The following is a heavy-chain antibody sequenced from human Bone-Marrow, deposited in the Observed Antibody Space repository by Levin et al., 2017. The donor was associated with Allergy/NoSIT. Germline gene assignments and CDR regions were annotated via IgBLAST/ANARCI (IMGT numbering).Heavy chain of an antibody. CDR1: GFTFNNYW. CDR3: TRDLGGEAGY. V-gene: IGHV3-74*01. CDR2: INEDGSTT. J-gene: IGHJ4*02. D-gene: IGHD3-16*01. Sequence: AGGSLRLSCAASGFTFNNYWMHWVRQVPGKGLVWVSRINEDGSTTNYADSVKGRFTISRDNAKNTLHLQMNSLRAEDTAVYYCTRDLGGEAGYWGQGTLVTVSS.